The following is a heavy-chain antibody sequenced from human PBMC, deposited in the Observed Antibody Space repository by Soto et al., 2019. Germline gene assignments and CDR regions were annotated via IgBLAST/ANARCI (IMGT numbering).Heavy chain of an antibody. J-gene: IGHJ6*02. V-gene: IGHV4-59*01. D-gene: IGHD2-21*01. CDR2: IYYSGST. CDR1: GGSISSYY. Sequence: TPSETLSLTCTVSGGSISSYYWSWIRQPPGKGLEWIGYIYYSGSTNYNPSLKSRVTISVDTSKNQFSLKLSSVTAADTAVYYCARDKVIDYYGMDVWGQGTTVTVS. CDR3: ARDKVIDYYGMDV.